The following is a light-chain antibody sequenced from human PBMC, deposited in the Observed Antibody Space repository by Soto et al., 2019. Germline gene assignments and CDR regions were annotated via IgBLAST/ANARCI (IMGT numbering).Light chain of an antibody. Sequence: EIVMTQSPATLSVSPGEGATLSCRASQSIRNNLIWYQQKPGQAPRLLIYGASSRATGIPDRFSGSGSGTDFTLTISRLEPEDFAVYYCQQYGSSPPFGGGTKVDIK. V-gene: IGKV3-20*01. CDR3: QQYGSSPP. J-gene: IGKJ4*01. CDR2: GAS. CDR1: QSIRNN.